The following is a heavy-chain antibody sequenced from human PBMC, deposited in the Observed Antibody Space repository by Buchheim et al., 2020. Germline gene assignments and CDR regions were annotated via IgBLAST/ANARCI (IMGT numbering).Heavy chain of an antibody. CDR3: ARDSPFRGVTLDY. Sequence: QVQLVESGGGVVQPGRSLRLSCAASGFTFSSYSMHWVRQAPGKGLEWVAVIWYDGSNKYYADSVKGRFTISRDNSKNTLYLQMNSLRAEDTAVYYCARDSPFRGVTLDYWGQGTL. CDR2: IWYDGSNK. V-gene: IGHV3-33*01. CDR1: GFTFSSYS. J-gene: IGHJ4*02. D-gene: IGHD3-10*01.